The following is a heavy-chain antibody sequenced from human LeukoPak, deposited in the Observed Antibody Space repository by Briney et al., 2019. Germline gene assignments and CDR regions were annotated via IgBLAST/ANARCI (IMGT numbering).Heavy chain of an antibody. Sequence: KPGGSLRLSCAASGFTFRDYYMSWIRQAPGKGLEWVSYISSSGSTIYYADSVKGRFTISRDNAKNSLYLQMNSPRAEDTAVYYCARSRKNSNYLDYWGQGTLVTVSS. CDR2: ISSSGSTI. J-gene: IGHJ4*02. CDR1: GFTFRDYY. D-gene: IGHD4-11*01. V-gene: IGHV3-11*04. CDR3: ARSRKNSNYLDY.